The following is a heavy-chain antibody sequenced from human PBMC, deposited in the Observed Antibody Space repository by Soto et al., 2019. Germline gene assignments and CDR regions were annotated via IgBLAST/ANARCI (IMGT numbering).Heavy chain of an antibody. J-gene: IGHJ5*02. CDR1: GGSISSSSYY. CDR2: IYYSGST. Sequence: SETLSLTCTVSGGSISSSSYYWGWIRQPPGKGLEWIGSIYYSGSTYYNPSLKSRVTISVDTSKNQFSLKLSSVTAADTAVYYCARAANWFDPWGQGTLVTVSS. V-gene: IGHV4-39*01. D-gene: IGHD2-15*01. CDR3: ARAANWFDP.